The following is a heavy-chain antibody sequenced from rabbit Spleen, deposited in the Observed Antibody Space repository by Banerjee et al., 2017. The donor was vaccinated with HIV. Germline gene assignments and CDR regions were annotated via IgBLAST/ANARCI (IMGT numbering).Heavy chain of an antibody. Sequence: QEQLEESGGGLVKPEGSLTLTCKASGFSFSDRDVMCWVRQAPGKGLEWIACINTATGKPVYASWAKGRFTISKTSSTTVTLQMTSLTVADTATYFCARGSATMTMVITGYYLTLWGQGTLVTVS. V-gene: IGHV1S45*01. CDR3: ARGSATMTMVITGYYLTL. J-gene: IGHJ4*01. CDR2: INTATGKP. D-gene: IGHD2-1*01. CDR1: GFSFSDRDV.